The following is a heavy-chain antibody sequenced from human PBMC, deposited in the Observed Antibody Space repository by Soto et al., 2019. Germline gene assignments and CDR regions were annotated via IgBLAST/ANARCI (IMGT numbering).Heavy chain of an antibody. V-gene: IGHV1-69*13. Sequence: SVKVSCKASGGTFSSYAISWVRQAPGQGLEWMGGIIPIFGTANYAQKFQGRVTITADESTSTAYMELSSLRSEDTAVYYCASRQVKTAERPFDYWGQGTLVTVSS. CDR1: GGTFSSYA. CDR3: ASRQVKTAERPFDY. CDR2: IIPIFGTA. D-gene: IGHD3-9*01. J-gene: IGHJ4*02.